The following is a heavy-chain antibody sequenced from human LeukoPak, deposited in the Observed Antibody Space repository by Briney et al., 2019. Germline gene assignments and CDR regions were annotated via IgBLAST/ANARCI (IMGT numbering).Heavy chain of an antibody. V-gene: IGHV4-4*07. D-gene: IGHD3-16*02. J-gene: IGHJ3*02. CDR2: IYTSGST. Sequence: PSETLSLTRTVSGGSISIYYWSWIRPPAGKGRECIGRIYTSGSTNYTPSLKCRVTISVDTPKHQFSLNLSSVTSAGPPGYYCARGRSCVWGSYRLRQSDAFDIWGQGTMVTVSS. CDR1: GGSISIYY. CDR3: ARGRSCVWGSYRLRQSDAFDI.